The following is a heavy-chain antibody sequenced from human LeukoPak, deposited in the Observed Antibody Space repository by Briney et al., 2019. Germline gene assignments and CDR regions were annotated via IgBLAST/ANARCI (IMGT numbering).Heavy chain of an antibody. CDR3: ARDPWYYGSGSKNYYYYYYMDV. D-gene: IGHD3-10*01. V-gene: IGHV3-21*01. CDR2: ISSSSSYI. CDR1: GFTFSSYS. Sequence: GGSLRLSCAASGFTFSSYSMNWVRQAPGKGLEWVSSISSSSSYIYYADSVKGRFTISRDNAKNSLYLQMNSLRAEDTAVYYCARDPWYYGSGSKNYYYYYYMDVWGKGTTVTVTS. J-gene: IGHJ6*03.